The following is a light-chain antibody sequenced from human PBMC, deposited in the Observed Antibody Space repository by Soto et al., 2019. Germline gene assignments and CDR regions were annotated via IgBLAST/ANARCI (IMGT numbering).Light chain of an antibody. CDR3: QQYDSSPRT. V-gene: IGKV3-20*01. Sequence: EIVLTQSPGTLSLSPGERATLACRASQSVSTRSLAWYQQKPGQAPRLLISGASSRAADIPDRFSGSGSGTGFTLTINRLEPEDFAVYYCQQYDSSPRTFGQGTKVE. J-gene: IGKJ1*01. CDR1: QSVSTRS. CDR2: GAS.